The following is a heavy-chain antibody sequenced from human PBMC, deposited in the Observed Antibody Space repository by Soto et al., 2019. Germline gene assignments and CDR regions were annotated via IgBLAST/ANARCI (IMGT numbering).Heavy chain of an antibody. CDR1: VVTFWIYC. J-gene: IGHJ4*02. Sequence: GSMNISTAASVVTFWIYCTSCVRKAPGKGLEWVANINQDGSEKYYGASVKGRFTISRENAKSSLYLQMNSLRAEDTAVYYCARGYARFGEVTFGYWGQGTLVPVFS. CDR3: ARGYARFGEVTFGY. D-gene: IGHD3-10*01. CDR2: INQDGSEK. V-gene: IGHV3-7*01.